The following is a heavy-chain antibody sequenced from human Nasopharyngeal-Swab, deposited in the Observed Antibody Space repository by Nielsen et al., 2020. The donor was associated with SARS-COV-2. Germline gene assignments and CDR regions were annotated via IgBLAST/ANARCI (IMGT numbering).Heavy chain of an antibody. CDR2: ISAYNGNT. V-gene: IGHV1-18*01. J-gene: IGHJ4*02. D-gene: IGHD4-17*01. CDR1: GYTFTSYG. Sequence: ASVKVSCKASGYTFTSYGISWARQAPGQGLEWMGWISAYNGNTNYAQKLQGRVTMTTDTSTSTAYMELRSLRSDDTAVYYCARDPDYGDYVDYWGQGTLVTVSS. CDR3: ARDPDYGDYVDY.